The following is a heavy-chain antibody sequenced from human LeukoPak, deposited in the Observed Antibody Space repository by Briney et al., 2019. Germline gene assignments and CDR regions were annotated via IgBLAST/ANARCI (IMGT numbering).Heavy chain of an antibody. D-gene: IGHD3-9*01. CDR1: GYTFTSYG. V-gene: IGHV1-18*01. Sequence: ASVKVSCKASGYTFTSYGISWVRQAPGQGLEWMGWISAYNGNTNYAQKLQGRVTMTTETCTSTAYMELRSLRSDDTAVYYCARVGLRYFDWLLSDAFNIWGQGTMVTVSS. CDR2: ISAYNGNT. J-gene: IGHJ3*02. CDR3: ARVGLRYFDWLLSDAFNI.